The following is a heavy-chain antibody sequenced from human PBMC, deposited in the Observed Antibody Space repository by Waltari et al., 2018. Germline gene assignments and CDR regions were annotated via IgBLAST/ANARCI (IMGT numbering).Heavy chain of an antibody. D-gene: IGHD3-10*01. Sequence: VQLVQSGDEVKKPGASVKVSCKASGDTFTSYDIAWVRTAPGQGQGWMGRRNTNTGNAASTHKYKFRVTITSNADITTAYVDLRILRLESAAVSECACGRGGAVKGGNWFDPWGQGTLVTVSS. J-gene: IGHJ5*02. CDR1: GDTFTSYD. CDR3: ACGRGGAVKGGNWFDP. V-gene: IGHV1-8*03. CDR2: RNTNTGNA.